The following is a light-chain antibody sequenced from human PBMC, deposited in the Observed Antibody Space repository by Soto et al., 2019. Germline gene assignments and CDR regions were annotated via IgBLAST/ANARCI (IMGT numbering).Light chain of an antibody. CDR1: QSVNSLY. CDR2: GAS. J-gene: IGKJ4*01. V-gene: IGKV3-20*01. Sequence: EIVLTQSPGTLSLSPGETATLSCRASQSVNSLYLAWYQQKPGQAPRLLIYGASSRATGIPDRFSGSGSGTDFALTISRLEPEDLAVYYCQWYSRSQTFGGGTKVEIK. CDR3: QWYSRSQT.